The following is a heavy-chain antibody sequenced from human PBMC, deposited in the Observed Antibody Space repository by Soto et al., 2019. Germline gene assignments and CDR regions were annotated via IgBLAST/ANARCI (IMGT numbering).Heavy chain of an antibody. CDR2: IIPIFGTA. D-gene: IGHD2-15*01. Sequence: QVQLVQSGAEVKKPGSSVKVSCKASGGTFSSYAISWVRQAPGQGLEWMGGIIPIFGTANYAQKFQGRVTITVDEYPSTAYMELSSLRSEDTGVYYCARAPCSGGSCYYYGMDVWGQGTTVTVSS. V-gene: IGHV1-69*12. CDR1: GGTFSSYA. CDR3: ARAPCSGGSCYYYGMDV. J-gene: IGHJ6*02.